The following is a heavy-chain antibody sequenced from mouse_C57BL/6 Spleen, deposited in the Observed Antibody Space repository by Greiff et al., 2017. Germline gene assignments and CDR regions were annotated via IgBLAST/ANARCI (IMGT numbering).Heavy chain of an antibody. CDR2: ILPGSGST. CDR1: GYTFTGYW. D-gene: IGHD1-1*01. CDR3: ARWDYGSSNY. J-gene: IGHJ2*01. Sequence: VHLVESGAELMKPGASVKLSCKATGYTFTGYWIEWVKQRPGHGLEWIGEILPGSGSTNYNEKFKGKATFTAYTSSTTAYMQLSSLTTEDAAIYYCARWDYGSSNYWGQGTTLTVSS. V-gene: IGHV1-9*01.